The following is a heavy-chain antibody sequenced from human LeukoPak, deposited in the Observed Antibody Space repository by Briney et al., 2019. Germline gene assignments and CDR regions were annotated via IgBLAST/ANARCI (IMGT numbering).Heavy chain of an antibody. D-gene: IGHD3-22*01. CDR1: GYSISSGYD. J-gene: IGHJ4*02. Sequence: SETLSLTCTVSGYSISSGYDWGWIRQPPGKGLEWIGSIYYRRTTYYNPSLKSRVTISVDTSKNQFSLRLSSMTAADTAVYYCARGTGVVIRPVDYWGQGTLVTVSS. V-gene: IGHV4-38-2*02. CDR2: IYYRRTT. CDR3: ARGTGVVIRPVDY.